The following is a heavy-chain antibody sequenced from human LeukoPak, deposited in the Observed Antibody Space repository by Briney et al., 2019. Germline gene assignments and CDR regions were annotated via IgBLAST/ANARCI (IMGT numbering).Heavy chain of an antibody. J-gene: IGHJ4*02. CDR1: GGSISSSSYY. CDR2: IYYSGST. Sequence: PSETLSLTCTVSGGSISSSSYYWGWIRQPPGKGLEWIGSIYYSGSTYYNPSLKSRVTISVDTSKNQFSLKLSSVTAADTAVYYCAGSSGWYPGTGFDYWGQGTLVTVSS. D-gene: IGHD6-19*01. V-gene: IGHV4-39*01. CDR3: AGSSGWYPGTGFDY.